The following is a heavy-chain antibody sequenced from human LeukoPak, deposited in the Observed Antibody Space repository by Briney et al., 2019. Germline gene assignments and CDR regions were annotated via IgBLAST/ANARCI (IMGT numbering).Heavy chain of an antibody. CDR1: GGSISSSSYY. CDR2: IYYSGST. Sequence: SETLSLTCTVSGGSISSSSYYWGWIRQPPGKGLEWIGSIYYSGSTYYNPSLKSRVTISVDTSKNQFSLKLSSVTAADTAVYYCARDLGRRLLHFDYWGQGTLVTVSS. J-gene: IGHJ4*02. CDR3: ARDLGRRLLHFDY. V-gene: IGHV4-39*07. D-gene: IGHD2-15*01.